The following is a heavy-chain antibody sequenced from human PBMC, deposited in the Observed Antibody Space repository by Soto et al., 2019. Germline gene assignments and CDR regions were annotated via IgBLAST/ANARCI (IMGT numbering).Heavy chain of an antibody. V-gene: IGHV4-34*01. J-gene: IGHJ6*03. CDR3: ASTRRFYYYYMDV. D-gene: IGHD3-3*01. Sequence: SETLSLTCAVYGGSFSGYYWSWIRQPPGKGLEWIGEINHSGSTNYNPSLKSRVTISVDTSKNQFSLKLSSVTAADTAVYYCASTRRFYYYYMDVWGKGTTVTVAS. CDR1: GGSFSGYY. CDR2: INHSGST.